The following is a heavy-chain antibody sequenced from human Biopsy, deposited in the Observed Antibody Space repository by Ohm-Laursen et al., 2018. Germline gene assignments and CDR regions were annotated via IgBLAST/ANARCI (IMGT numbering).Heavy chain of an antibody. D-gene: IGHD2-21*02. J-gene: IGHJ3*02. CDR1: GDSVTSDNYF. Sequence: SDTLSLTCTVSGDSVTSDNYFWAWIRQPPGKGLEWIGSKHYRGGSYSNPSLRSRVPMSVDTAKNQISLTLAFGTAADTAVYFCARHVVLTKPRRAFDIWGQGTVVTVSS. V-gene: IGHV4-39*01. CDR2: KHYRGGS. CDR3: ARHVVLTKPRRAFDI.